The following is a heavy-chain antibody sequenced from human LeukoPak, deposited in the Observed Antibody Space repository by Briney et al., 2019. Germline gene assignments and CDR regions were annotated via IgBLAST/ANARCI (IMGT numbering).Heavy chain of an antibody. CDR2: IYYTGST. V-gene: IGHV4-4*02. D-gene: IGHD5-12*01. J-gene: IGHJ6*03. CDR1: GASLSGTTW. CDR3: ARVRSGYSGYVDYYYYMDV. Sequence: SETLSLTCSVSGASLSGTTWWTWVRQTPGKGLEWVGDIYYTGSTNSNPSLKSRVTISADTSKNFFSLILTSVTAADTAVYYCARVRSGYSGYVDYYYYMDVWGKGTTVTVSS.